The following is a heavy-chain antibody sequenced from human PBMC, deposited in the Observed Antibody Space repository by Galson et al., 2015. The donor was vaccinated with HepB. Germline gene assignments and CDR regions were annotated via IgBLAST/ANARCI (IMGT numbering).Heavy chain of an antibody. Sequence: SVKVSCKASGYTFTSYGISWVRQAPGQGLEWMGWISAYNGNTNYAQKLQGRVTMTTDTSTSTAYMELRSLRSDDTAVYYCARDLGRSGLAAAGTPPGDYWGQGTLVTVSS. CDR3: ARDLGRSGLAAAGTPPGDY. CDR1: GYTFTSYG. V-gene: IGHV1-18*01. J-gene: IGHJ4*02. CDR2: ISAYNGNT. D-gene: IGHD6-13*01.